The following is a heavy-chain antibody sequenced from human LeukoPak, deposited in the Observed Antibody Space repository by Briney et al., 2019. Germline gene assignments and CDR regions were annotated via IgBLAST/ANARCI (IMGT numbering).Heavy chain of an antibody. V-gene: IGHV3-21*04. CDR2: ITDSSSSK. CDR3: AEGYNYGFGY. Sequence: GGSLRLSCAASGFSVNTYTMYWVRQAPGRGLEWVSSITDSSSSKWYADSVKGRFTISRDNAKNSLYLQMNSLRAEDTAVYFCAEGYNYGFGYWGQGTLVTVSS. D-gene: IGHD5-18*01. CDR1: GFSVNTYT. J-gene: IGHJ4*02.